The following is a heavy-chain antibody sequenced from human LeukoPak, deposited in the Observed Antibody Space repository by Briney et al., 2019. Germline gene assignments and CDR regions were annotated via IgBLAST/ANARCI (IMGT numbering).Heavy chain of an antibody. D-gene: IGHD5-24*01. J-gene: IGHJ4*02. Sequence: SETLSLTCTVSGGSISSDNNYWGWVRQPAGKGLEWIGSVYYSGSTYYNPSLKSRVTISVDTSKKQLSLKLSSVTAADTAVYYCARQDDYNFDYWGQGTLVTVSS. CDR2: VYYSGST. CDR3: ARQDDYNFDY. V-gene: IGHV4-39*01. CDR1: GGSISSDNNY.